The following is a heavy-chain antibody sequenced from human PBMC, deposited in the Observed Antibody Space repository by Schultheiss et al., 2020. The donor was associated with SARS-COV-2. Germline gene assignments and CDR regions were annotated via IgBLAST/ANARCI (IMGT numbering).Heavy chain of an antibody. CDR3: AREGGQNNYYYYGMDV. D-gene: IGHD3-16*01. Sequence: ASVKVSCKASGYTFTSYGISWVRQAPGQGLEWMGWISAYNGNTNYAQKLQGRVTMTTDTSTSTAYMELRSLRSDDTAVYYCAREGGQNNYYYYGMDVWGQGTTVTVSS. CDR1: GYTFTSYG. CDR2: ISAYNGNT. J-gene: IGHJ6*02. V-gene: IGHV1-18*01.